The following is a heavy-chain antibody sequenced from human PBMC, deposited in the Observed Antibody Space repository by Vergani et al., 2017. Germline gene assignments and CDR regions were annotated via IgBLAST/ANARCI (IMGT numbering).Heavy chain of an antibody. J-gene: IGHJ6*02. CDR1: GGSISSYY. D-gene: IGHD3-3*01. V-gene: IGHV4-4*09. Sequence: QVQLQESGPGLVKPSETLSLTCTVSGGSISSYYWCWFRQPPGKGLEWIGYTYTSGSTNYNPSLKSRVTISVDTSKNQFTRKLSSVTAADTAVYYCARHGYDFWSGPLGMDVWGQGTTVTVSS. CDR3: ARHGYDFWSGPLGMDV. CDR2: TYTSGST.